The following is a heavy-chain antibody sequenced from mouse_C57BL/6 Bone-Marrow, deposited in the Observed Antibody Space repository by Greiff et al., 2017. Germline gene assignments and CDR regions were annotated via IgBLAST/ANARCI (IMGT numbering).Heavy chain of an antibody. J-gene: IGHJ3*01. D-gene: IGHD2-1*01. CDR2: ISSGSSTI. CDR1: GFTFSDYG. CDR3: ARGIYGNYDAY. Sequence: EVKLMESGGGLVKPGGSLKLSCAASGFTFSDYGMHWVRQAPEKGLEWVAYISSGSSTIYYADTVKGRFTISRDNAKNTLCLQMTSLRSEDTAMYYCARGIYGNYDAYWGQGTLVTVSA. V-gene: IGHV5-17*01.